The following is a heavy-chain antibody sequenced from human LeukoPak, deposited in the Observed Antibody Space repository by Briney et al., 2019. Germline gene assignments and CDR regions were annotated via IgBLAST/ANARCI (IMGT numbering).Heavy chain of an antibody. CDR1: GGSSSGYY. D-gene: IGHD4-17*01. J-gene: IGHJ4*02. Sequence: SETLSLTCAVYGGSSSGYYWSWLRQPPGKGLEGIGEINHSGSTNYNPSLKSRVTISVDTSKNQFSLKLSSVTAADTAVYYCARGSPHGDYYFDYWGQGTLVTVCS. CDR2: INHSGST. CDR3: ARGSPHGDYYFDY. V-gene: IGHV4-34*01.